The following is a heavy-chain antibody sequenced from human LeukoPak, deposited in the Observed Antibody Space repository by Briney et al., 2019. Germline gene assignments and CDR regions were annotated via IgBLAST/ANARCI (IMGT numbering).Heavy chain of an antibody. Sequence: GGSLRLSCAASGFTFSDYYMSWIRQAPGKGLEWVSYISSSGSTIYYADSVKGRFTISRDNAKSSLYLQMNSLRAGDTAVYYCASRLYSSGSFDYWGQGTLVTVSS. CDR3: ASRLYSSGSFDY. J-gene: IGHJ4*02. D-gene: IGHD6-19*01. CDR1: GFTFSDYY. CDR2: ISSSGSTI. V-gene: IGHV3-11*04.